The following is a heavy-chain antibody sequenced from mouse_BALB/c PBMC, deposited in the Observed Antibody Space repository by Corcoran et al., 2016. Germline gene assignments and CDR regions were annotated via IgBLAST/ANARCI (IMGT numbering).Heavy chain of an antibody. CDR3: ARHYYGSSIFAY. Sequence: QVQLQQSGAELMKPGASGKISCKATGCTFSSYWIAWVKQRPGHGLEWIGEILPGSGSTNYNEKFKGKATFTADTSSNTAYMQLSSLTSEDSAVYYCARHYYGSSIFAYWGQGTLVTVSA. D-gene: IGHD1-1*01. CDR2: ILPGSGST. CDR1: GCTFSSYW. J-gene: IGHJ3*01. V-gene: IGHV1-9*01.